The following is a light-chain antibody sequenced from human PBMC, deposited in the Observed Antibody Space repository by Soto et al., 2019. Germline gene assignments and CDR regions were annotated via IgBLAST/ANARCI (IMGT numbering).Light chain of an antibody. Sequence: EIVMTQSPPTLAVSPGGRATVSCSASQSVSIKLAWYQQKPGQAPRLIIYAASTRASDFPARFSGSGSGTDFTLTIRSLQSEDFAVYYCQQYYDWPPYTLGQGTKVDIK. CDR1: QSVSIK. J-gene: IGKJ2*01. CDR3: QQYYDWPPYT. CDR2: AAS. V-gene: IGKV3-15*01.